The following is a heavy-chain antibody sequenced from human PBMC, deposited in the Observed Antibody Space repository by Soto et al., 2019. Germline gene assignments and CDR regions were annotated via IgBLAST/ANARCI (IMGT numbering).Heavy chain of an antibody. V-gene: IGHV4-59*01. CDR3: ATSVGISFDY. CDR2: IYYSGST. Sequence: ASETLSLTCTVSGGSISSYYWSWIRQPPGKGLEWIGYIYYSGSTNYNPSLKSRVTISVDTSKNQFSLKLSSVTAADTAVYYCATSVGISFDYWCQGTLVTVSS. J-gene: IGHJ4*02. D-gene: IGHD2-21*01. CDR1: GGSISSYY.